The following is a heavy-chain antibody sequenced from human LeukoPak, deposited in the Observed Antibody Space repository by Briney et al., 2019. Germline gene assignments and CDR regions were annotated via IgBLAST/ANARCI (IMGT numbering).Heavy chain of an antibody. Sequence: ASVKVSCKASGGTFSSYAISWVRQAPGQGLEWMGGIIPIFGTANYAQKFQGRVTITADESTSTAYMELSSLRSEDTAVYYCARCPLRSIAVAGTFDYWGQGTPVTVSS. D-gene: IGHD6-19*01. J-gene: IGHJ4*02. CDR2: IIPIFGTA. CDR3: ARCPLRSIAVAGTFDY. V-gene: IGHV1-69*13. CDR1: GGTFSSYA.